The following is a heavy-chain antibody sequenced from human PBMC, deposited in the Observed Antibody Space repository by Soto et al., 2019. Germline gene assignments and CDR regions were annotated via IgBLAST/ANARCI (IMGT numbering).Heavy chain of an antibody. Sequence: GGSLRLSCAASGFTFSSSWMHWVRQAPGKGLVWVSRINGDGSSTSYADSVKGRFTISRDNAKKTLYLQMNSLRADDTAVYYCATSRISGSQLEYWGQGTLVTVSS. CDR1: GFTFSSSW. CDR3: ATSRISGSQLEY. D-gene: IGHD1-26*01. V-gene: IGHV3-74*01. J-gene: IGHJ4*02. CDR2: INGDGSST.